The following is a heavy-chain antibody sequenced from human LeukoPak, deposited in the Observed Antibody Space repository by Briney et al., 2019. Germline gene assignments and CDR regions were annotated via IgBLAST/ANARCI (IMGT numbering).Heavy chain of an antibody. V-gene: IGHV3-23*01. CDR3: ASRYYDSSGTY. CDR2: ISGSGGST. CDR1: GFTLSSYA. D-gene: IGHD3-22*01. Sequence: GGSLRLSCAASGFTLSSYAMSWVRQAPGKGLEWVSAISGSGGSTYYADSVKGRCTISRDNSKNTLYLQMNSLRAGDTAVYYCASRYYDSSGTYWGQGTLVTVSS. J-gene: IGHJ4*02.